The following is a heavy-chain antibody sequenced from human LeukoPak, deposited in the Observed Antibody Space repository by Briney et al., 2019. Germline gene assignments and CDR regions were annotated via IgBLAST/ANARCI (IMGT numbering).Heavy chain of an antibody. CDR3: VREDNFDALDI. CDR2: VASGGSPI. D-gene: IGHD1-20*01. V-gene: IGHV3-48*03. Sequence: GGSLILSCAVSGFTFSTSEMTWVRQAPGKGLEWIAYVASGGSPIYYADSVRGRFIISRDNAKNSLFLQMTSLRAEDTALYYCVREDNFDALDIWGQGTMVTVSS. CDR1: GFTFSTSE. J-gene: IGHJ3*02.